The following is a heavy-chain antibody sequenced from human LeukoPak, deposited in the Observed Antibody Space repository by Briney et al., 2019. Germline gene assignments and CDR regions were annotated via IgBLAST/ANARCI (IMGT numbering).Heavy chain of an antibody. Sequence: GESLKISCKGSGYRFTSYWIGWVRPMPGKGLEWMGIIYPGDSDTRYSPSFQGQVTISADKSISTAYLQWSSLKASDTAMYYCSLWYYYYMDVWGKGTTVTVSS. CDR1: GYRFTSYW. CDR2: IYPGDSDT. V-gene: IGHV5-51*01. CDR3: SLWYYYYMDV. J-gene: IGHJ6*03.